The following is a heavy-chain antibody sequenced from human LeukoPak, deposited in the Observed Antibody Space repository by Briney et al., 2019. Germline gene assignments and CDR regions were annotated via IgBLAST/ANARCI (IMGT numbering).Heavy chain of an antibody. V-gene: IGHV3-30*18. Sequence: GGSLRLSCAASGLTVSSSYMSWVRQAPGKGLEWVAVISYDGSNKYYADSVKGRFTISRDNSKNTLYLQMNSLRAEDTTVYYCAKDRLVYGSGSYYPSALDYWGQGTLVTVSS. CDR3: AKDRLVYGSGSYYPSALDY. D-gene: IGHD3-10*01. CDR1: GLTVSSSY. CDR2: ISYDGSNK. J-gene: IGHJ4*02.